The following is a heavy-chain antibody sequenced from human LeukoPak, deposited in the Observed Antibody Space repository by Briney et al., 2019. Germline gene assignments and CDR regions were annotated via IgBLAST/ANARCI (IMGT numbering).Heavy chain of an antibody. D-gene: IGHD5-18*01. Sequence: PSETLSLTCAVYGGSFSGYYWSWIRQPPGKGLEWIGEINHSGSTNYNPSLKSRVTISVDTSKNQFSLKLSSVTAADTAVYYCARDLSGYSYDYWGQGTLVTVSS. CDR3: ARDLSGYSYDY. V-gene: IGHV4-34*01. CDR1: GGSFSGYY. CDR2: INHSGST. J-gene: IGHJ4*02.